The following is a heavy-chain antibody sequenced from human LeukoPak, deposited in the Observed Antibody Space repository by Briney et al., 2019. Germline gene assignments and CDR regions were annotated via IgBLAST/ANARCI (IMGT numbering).Heavy chain of an antibody. CDR2: ISAYNGNT. J-gene: IGHJ3*02. CDR3: ARDTIVVVPASGLVAFDI. D-gene: IGHD2-2*01. CDR1: GYTFTSYG. V-gene: IGHV1-18*01. Sequence: ASVKASCKASGYTFTSYGISWVRQAPGQGLEWMGWISAYNGNTNYAQKLQGRVTMTTDTSTSTAYMELRSLRSDDTAVYYCARDTIVVVPASGLVAFDIWGQGTMVTVSS.